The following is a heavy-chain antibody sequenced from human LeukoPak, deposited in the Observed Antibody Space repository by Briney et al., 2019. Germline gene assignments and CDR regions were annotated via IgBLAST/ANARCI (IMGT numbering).Heavy chain of an antibody. CDR3: AREGRYSRSSRSFGGFYYGMDV. CDR1: GFSFSSYG. V-gene: IGHV3-33*01. J-gene: IGHJ6*02. Sequence: GGSLRLSCAASGFSFSSYGMHWVRQAPGKGLEWVAVIWYDGSKKYYIDSVKGRFTISGDNSKNTLFLQMDYLRAEDTAAYHCAREGRYSRSSRSFGGFYYGMDVWGQGTTVTVSS. D-gene: IGHD4-11*01. CDR2: IWYDGSKK.